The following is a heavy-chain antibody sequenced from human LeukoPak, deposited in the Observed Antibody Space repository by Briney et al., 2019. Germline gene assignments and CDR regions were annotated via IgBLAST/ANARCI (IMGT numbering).Heavy chain of an antibody. V-gene: IGHV4-39*01. D-gene: IGHD6-19*01. CDR2: IYYSGST. CDR3: ARHVEIAVAGPIDY. Sequence: IPSETLSLTCTVSGGSISSSRDYWGWIRQPPGKGLEWIGSIYYSGSTYYNPSLKSRVTISVDTSKNQFSPKLSSVTAADTAVYYCARHVEIAVAGPIDYWGQGTLVTVSS. CDR1: GGSISSSRDY. J-gene: IGHJ4*02.